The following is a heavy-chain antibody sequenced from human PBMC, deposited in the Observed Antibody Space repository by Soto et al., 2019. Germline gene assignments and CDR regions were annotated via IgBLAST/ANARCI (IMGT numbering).Heavy chain of an antibody. J-gene: IGHJ3*02. Sequence: SVKVSCQASGGTLSSHAISWVRQAPGQGLEWMGGIIPIFGTANYAQKFQGRVTITADESTSTAYMELSSLRSEDTAVYYCARPQQRRLRAAAPGAFDTWGQGTMVTVSS. D-gene: IGHD6-13*01. CDR3: ARPQQRRLRAAAPGAFDT. CDR1: GGTLSSHA. V-gene: IGHV1-69*13. CDR2: IIPIFGTA.